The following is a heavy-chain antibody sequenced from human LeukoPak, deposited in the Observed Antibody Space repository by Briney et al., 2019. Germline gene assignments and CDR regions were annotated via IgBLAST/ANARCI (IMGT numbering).Heavy chain of an antibody. Sequence: SETLSLTCAVYGGSFSGYYWSWIRQPPGKGLEWIGEINHSGSTNYNPSLKSRVTISVDTSENQFSLKLSSVTAADTAVYYCARGRRVLRYFDWLSYWGQGTLVTVSS. V-gene: IGHV4-34*01. CDR1: GGSFSGYY. J-gene: IGHJ4*02. CDR3: ARGRRVLRYFDWLSY. CDR2: INHSGST. D-gene: IGHD3-9*01.